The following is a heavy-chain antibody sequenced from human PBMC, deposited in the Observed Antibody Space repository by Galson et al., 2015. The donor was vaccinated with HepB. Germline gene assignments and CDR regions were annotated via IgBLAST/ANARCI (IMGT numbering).Heavy chain of an antibody. CDR2: INAGNGNT. Sequence: SVKVSCKVSGYTFTSYAMHWVRQAPGQRLEWMGWINAGNGNTKYSQKFQGRVTITRDTSASTAHMELSSLGSEDTAVYYCTREKIATRGTPRLTGVDWFDPWGQGTLVTVSS. V-gene: IGHV1-3*01. CDR3: TREKIATRGTPRLTGVDWFDP. CDR1: GYTFTSYA. J-gene: IGHJ5*02. D-gene: IGHD6-13*01.